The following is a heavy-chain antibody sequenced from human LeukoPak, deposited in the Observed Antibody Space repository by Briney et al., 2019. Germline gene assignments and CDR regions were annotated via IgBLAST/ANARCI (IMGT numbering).Heavy chain of an antibody. V-gene: IGHV4-39*01. CDR1: GGSISSSSFY. CDR2: MYYSGSP. J-gene: IGHJ4*02. Sequence: SETLSLTCTVSGGSISSSSFYWGWIRQPPGKGLEWIGTMYYSGSPYYNPSLKSRVTISVDTSKNQFSLRLSSVTAADTAVYYCARLLVGAHFDYWSQGTLVTVSS. CDR3: ARLLVGAHFDY. D-gene: IGHD1-26*01.